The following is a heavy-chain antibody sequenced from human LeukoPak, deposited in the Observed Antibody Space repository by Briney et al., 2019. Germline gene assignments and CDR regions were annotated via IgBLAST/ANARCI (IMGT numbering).Heavy chain of an antibody. CDR1: GYSISSGYY. CDR2: IYHSGST. J-gene: IGHJ4*02. V-gene: IGHV4-38-2*02. CDR3: ARMYRSSSNFDY. D-gene: IGHD6-6*01. Sequence: PSETLSLTCTVSGYSISSGYYRGWIRQPPGKGLEWIGSIYHSGSTYYNPSLKSRLTISVDTSKNQFSLKLSSVTAADTAVYYCARMYRSSSNFDYWGQGTLVTVSS.